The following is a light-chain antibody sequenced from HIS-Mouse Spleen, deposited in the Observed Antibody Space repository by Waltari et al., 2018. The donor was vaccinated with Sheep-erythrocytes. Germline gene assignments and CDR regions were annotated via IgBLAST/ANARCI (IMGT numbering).Light chain of an antibody. CDR1: SSAFGSYNL. CDR3: CSYAGSSTPWV. J-gene: IGLJ3*02. CDR2: EGS. Sequence: QSALTQPASVSGSPGQSITISCTGTSSAFGSYNLLPWYQQHPGKAPKLMIYEGSKRPSGVSNRFSGSKSGNTASLTISGLQAEDEADYYCCSYAGSSTPWVFGGGTKLTVL. V-gene: IGLV2-23*01.